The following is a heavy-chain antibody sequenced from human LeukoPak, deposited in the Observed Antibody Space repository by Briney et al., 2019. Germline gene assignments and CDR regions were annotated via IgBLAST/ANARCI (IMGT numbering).Heavy chain of an antibody. J-gene: IGHJ4*02. CDR2: INHSGST. D-gene: IGHD2-21*02. Sequence: SETLSLTCAVYGGSFIPYYWSWIRQPPGKGLEWIGEINHSGSTNYNPSLKSRVTIPVDTSKNQFSLKLSSVTAADTAVYYCARGGFYCGGDCYVDYWGQGTLVTVSS. CDR3: ARGGFYCGGDCYVDY. V-gene: IGHV4-34*01. CDR1: GGSFIPYY.